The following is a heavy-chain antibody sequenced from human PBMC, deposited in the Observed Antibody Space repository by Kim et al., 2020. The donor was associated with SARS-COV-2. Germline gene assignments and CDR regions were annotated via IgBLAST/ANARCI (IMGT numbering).Heavy chain of an antibody. Sequence: SQTLSLTCAISGDSVSSNSAAWNWMRQSPSRGLEWLGRTYYKSKWYTDYAVSVKSRITINPETSKNQFSLQLNSVTPEDTAVYFCARVRITMARGVVLYYYGMDVWGQGTTVTVS. V-gene: IGHV6-1*01. CDR3: ARVRITMARGVVLYYYGMDV. D-gene: IGHD3-10*01. CDR1: GDSVSSNSAA. CDR2: TYYKSKWYT. J-gene: IGHJ6*02.